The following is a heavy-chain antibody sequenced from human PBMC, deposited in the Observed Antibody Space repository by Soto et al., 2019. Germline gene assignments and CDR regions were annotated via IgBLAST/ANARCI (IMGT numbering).Heavy chain of an antibody. J-gene: IGHJ3*02. CDR2: ISSSGSTI. CDR3: VSSHNHLHDLFAI. CDR1: GVTCSGYY. Sequence: GGSLGLCCAASGVTCSGYYMSWVRQGPGKGLEWVSYISSSGSTIYYADSVKGRFTISRDNAKNSLYLQMNSLRAEDTAVYYCVSSHNHLHDLFAIRSQGT. D-gene: IGHD1-1*01. V-gene: IGHV3-11*01.